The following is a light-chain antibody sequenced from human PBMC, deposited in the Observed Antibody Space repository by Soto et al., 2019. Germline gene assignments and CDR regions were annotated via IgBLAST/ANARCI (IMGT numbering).Light chain of an antibody. V-gene: IGKV3-20*01. J-gene: IGKJ1*01. Sequence: ELVLTQSPGTLSLSPGERATLSCRASQSVSSSYLAWYQQKPGQAPRLLIYGASSRATGIPDRFSGSGSGTDFTLTISSLQPDDFATYYCQQFNTSPWTFGQGTKVDIK. CDR3: QQFNTSPWT. CDR1: QSVSSSY. CDR2: GAS.